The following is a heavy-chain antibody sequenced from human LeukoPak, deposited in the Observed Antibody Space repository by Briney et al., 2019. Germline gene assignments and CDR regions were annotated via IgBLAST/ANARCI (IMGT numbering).Heavy chain of an antibody. J-gene: IGHJ3*02. CDR3: ATASWREGHGGAFDI. Sequence: ASVKVSCKVSGYTLTELSMHWVRQAPGKGLEWMGGFDSEDGETIYAQKFQGRVTMTEDTSTDTAYMELSSLRSEDTAVYYCATASWREGHGGAFDIWGQGTMVTVSS. V-gene: IGHV1-24*01. CDR2: FDSEDGET. CDR1: GYTLTELS. D-gene: IGHD6-13*01.